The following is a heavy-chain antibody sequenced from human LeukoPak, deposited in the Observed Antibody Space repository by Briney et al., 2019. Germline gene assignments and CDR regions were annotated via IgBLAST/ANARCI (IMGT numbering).Heavy chain of an antibody. CDR2: IYHSGST. V-gene: IGHV4-30-2*01. J-gene: IGHJ4*02. Sequence: SETLSLTCAVSGGSISSGGYSWSWIRQPPGKGLEWIGYIYHSGSTYYNPSLKSRVTISVDTSKNQFSLKLSSVTAADTAVYYCARGTYYYGSNYNYWGQGTLVTVSS. CDR3: ARGTYYYGSNYNY. CDR1: GGSISSGGYS. D-gene: IGHD3-10*01.